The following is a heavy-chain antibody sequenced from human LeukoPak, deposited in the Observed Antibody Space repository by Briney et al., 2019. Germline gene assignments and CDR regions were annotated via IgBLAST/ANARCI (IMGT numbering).Heavy chain of an antibody. CDR3: AKELTERWLIDAFDI. CDR1: GFTFSSYN. CDR2: ITSGSSYI. Sequence: GGSLRLSCAASGFTFSSYNMNWVRQAPGQGLEWVSSITSGSSYIYYADSVKGRFTISRDNSMNTLYLQMSSLTAEDTAIYYCAKELTERWLIDAFDIWGQGTVVTVSS. D-gene: IGHD5-24*01. J-gene: IGHJ3*02. V-gene: IGHV3-21*04.